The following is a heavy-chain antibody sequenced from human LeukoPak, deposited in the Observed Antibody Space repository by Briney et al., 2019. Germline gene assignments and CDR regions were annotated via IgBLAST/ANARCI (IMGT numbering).Heavy chain of an antibody. CDR3: ARGDTAMVGYAFDI. D-gene: IGHD5-18*01. V-gene: IGHV1-69*04. CDR2: IIPILGIA. J-gene: IGHJ3*02. Sequence: GASVKVSCKASGYTFSSHDINWVRQAPGQGLEWMGRIIPILGIANYAQKFQGRVTITADKSTSTAYMELSSLRSEDTAVYYCARGDTAMVGYAFDIWGQGTMVTVSS. CDR1: GYTFSSHD.